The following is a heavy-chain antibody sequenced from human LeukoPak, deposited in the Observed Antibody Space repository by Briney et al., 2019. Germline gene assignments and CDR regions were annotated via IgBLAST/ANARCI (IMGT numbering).Heavy chain of an antibody. CDR1: GGSFSGYY. CDR3: ARYCSSTSCSEGYGMDV. V-gene: IGHV4-34*01. Sequence: SETLSLTCAVYGGSFSGYYWSWIRQPPGKGLEWIGEINHSGSTNYNPSLRSRVTISVDTSKNQFSLKPSSVTAADTAVYYCARYCSSTSCSEGYGMDVWGQGTTVTVSS. D-gene: IGHD2-2*01. CDR2: INHSGST. J-gene: IGHJ6*02.